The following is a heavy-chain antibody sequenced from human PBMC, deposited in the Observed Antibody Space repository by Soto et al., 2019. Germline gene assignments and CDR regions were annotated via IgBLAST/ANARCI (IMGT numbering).Heavy chain of an antibody. Sequence: VESGGGLVYPGGFLRLSCVASGFRFSDHSMNWVRQAPGKGLQWISYISSNSDTTYYADSVKGRFTVSRDNAKNALFLQMNSLRDDDTATYYCARLPKGSLVTAWGQGARVTVSS. CDR2: ISSNSDTT. V-gene: IGHV3-48*02. J-gene: IGHJ4*02. D-gene: IGHD2-21*02. CDR1: GFRFSDHS. CDR3: ARLPKGSLVTA.